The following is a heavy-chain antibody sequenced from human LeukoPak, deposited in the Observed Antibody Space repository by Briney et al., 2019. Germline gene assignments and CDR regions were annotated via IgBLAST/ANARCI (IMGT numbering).Heavy chain of an antibody. V-gene: IGHV4-59*01. J-gene: IGHJ6*03. D-gene: IGHD3-9*01. CDR2: IYNSGST. CDR1: GCTISSYY. CDR3: ARGTPDLRYFDWLPHYYYYFDMDV. Sequence: SETLSLTCTVSGCTISSYYWSWIRQPPGQGLEWIGYIYNSGSTNYNPSLKSRVTISVDTSKNQFSLKLSSVTAADTAVYYWARGTPDLRYFDWLPHYYYYFDMDVWGKGTTVTISS.